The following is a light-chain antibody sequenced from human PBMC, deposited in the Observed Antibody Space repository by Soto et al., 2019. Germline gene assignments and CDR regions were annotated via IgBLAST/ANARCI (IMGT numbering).Light chain of an antibody. CDR1: QSISSW. CDR3: QQYNNYSPDT. Sequence: DLRMTQSPSTLSASVGDRVTITCRASQSISSWLAWYQQKPGKAPKLLIYEASSLDSGVPSRFSGSGSGTEFTLTISSLQPDDFATYYCQQYNNYSPDTFGQGTKLEIK. V-gene: IGKV1-5*03. CDR2: EAS. J-gene: IGKJ2*01.